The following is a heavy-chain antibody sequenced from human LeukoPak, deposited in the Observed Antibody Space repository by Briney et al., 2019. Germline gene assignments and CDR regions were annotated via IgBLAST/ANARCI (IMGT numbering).Heavy chain of an antibody. CDR2: IGTAGDT. J-gene: IGHJ3*02. Sequence: PGGSLRLSCAASGFTFSSYDMHWVRQATGKGLEWVSAIGTAGDTYYPGSVKGRFTISRENAKNSLYLQMNSLRAGDTAVYYCARGGTVTSSSWSGGAFDIWGQGTIVTVSS. CDR3: ARGGTVTSSSWSGGAFDI. CDR1: GFTFSSYD. D-gene: IGHD6-13*01. V-gene: IGHV3-13*01.